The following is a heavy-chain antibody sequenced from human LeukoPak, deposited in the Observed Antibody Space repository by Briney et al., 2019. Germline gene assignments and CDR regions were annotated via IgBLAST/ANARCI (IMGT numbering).Heavy chain of an antibody. CDR1: GGTFSSYT. CDR3: AIHYYDSSGYSDY. V-gene: IGHV1-69*02. J-gene: IGHJ4*02. D-gene: IGHD3-22*01. Sequence: SVKASCKASGGTFSSYTISWVRQAPGQGLEWMGRIIPILGIANYAQKFQGRVTITADKSTSTAYMELSSLRSEDTAVYYCAIHYYDSSGYSDYWGQGTLVTVSS. CDR2: IIPILGIA.